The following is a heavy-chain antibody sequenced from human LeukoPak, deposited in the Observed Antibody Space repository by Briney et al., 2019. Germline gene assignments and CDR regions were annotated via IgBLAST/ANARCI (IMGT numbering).Heavy chain of an antibody. CDR2: ISSSSSYI. V-gene: IGHV3-21*01. CDR3: ARALLTGYYYYYGMDV. D-gene: IGHD3-9*01. Sequence: PGGSLRLSCAASGFTFSSYSMNWVRQAPGKGLEWGSPISSSSSYIYYADSVKGRFTISRDNAKNSLYLQMNSLRAEDTAVYYCARALLTGYYYYYGMDVWGQGTTVTVSS. CDR1: GFTFSSYS. J-gene: IGHJ6*02.